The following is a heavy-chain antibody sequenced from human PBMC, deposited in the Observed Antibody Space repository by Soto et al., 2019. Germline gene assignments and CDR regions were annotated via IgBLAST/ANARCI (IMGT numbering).Heavy chain of an antibody. CDR2: VNAGNGNT. Sequence: ASVKVSCKASGYTFTSYAMHWVRQAPGQRLEWMGWVNAGNGNTKYSQKFQGRVTITRDTSASTAYMELSSLRSEDTAVYYCARGLNVYYFDYWGQGTLVTVSS. CDR3: ARGLNVYYFDY. J-gene: IGHJ4*02. CDR1: GYTFTSYA. V-gene: IGHV1-3*01. D-gene: IGHD3-16*01.